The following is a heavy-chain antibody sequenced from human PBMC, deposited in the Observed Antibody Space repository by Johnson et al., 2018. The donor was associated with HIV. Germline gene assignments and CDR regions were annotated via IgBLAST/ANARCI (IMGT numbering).Heavy chain of an antibody. V-gene: IGHV3-66*03. J-gene: IGHJ3*01. Sequence: VQLVESGGALIQPGGSLRLSCAASGFTISSNYMSWVRQAPGKGLEWVSVIYSGGNTYYADSVKGRFTISSDNSKNTLYLQINSLRGGDTAVYYCARVLGLPENAFDLWGRGTMVTVS. CDR2: IYSGGNT. D-gene: IGHD4-11*01. CDR1: GFTISSNY. CDR3: ARVLGLPENAFDL.